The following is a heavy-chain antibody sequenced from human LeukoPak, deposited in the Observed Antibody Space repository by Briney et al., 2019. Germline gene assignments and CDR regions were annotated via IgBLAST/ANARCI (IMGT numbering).Heavy chain of an antibody. CDR2: ISGSGGST. CDR1: GFTFSSYA. D-gene: IGHD2-2*02. CDR3: AKDEYCSSTSCYTWIYYYYYYMDV. Sequence: GGSLRLSCAASGFTFSSYAMSWVRQAPGKGLEWVSAISGSGGSTYYADSVKGRFTISRDNSKNTLYLQMNSLRAEDTAVYYCAKDEYCSSTSCYTWIYYYYYYMDVWGKGTTVTVSS. J-gene: IGHJ6*03. V-gene: IGHV3-23*01.